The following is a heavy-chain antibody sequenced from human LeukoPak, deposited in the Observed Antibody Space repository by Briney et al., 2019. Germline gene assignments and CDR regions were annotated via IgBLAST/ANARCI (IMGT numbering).Heavy chain of an antibody. D-gene: IGHD2-2*01. J-gene: IGHJ5*02. V-gene: IGHV3-7*01. CDR1: GFTFSSYW. Sequence: GGSLRLSCAASGFTFSSYWMSWVRQAPGKGLEWVANIKQDGSEKYYVDSVKGRFTISRDNAKNSLYLQTNSLRAEDTAVYYCARDDCSSISCYHNWFDPWGQGTLVTVSS. CDR3: ARDDCSSISCYHNWFDP. CDR2: IKQDGSEK.